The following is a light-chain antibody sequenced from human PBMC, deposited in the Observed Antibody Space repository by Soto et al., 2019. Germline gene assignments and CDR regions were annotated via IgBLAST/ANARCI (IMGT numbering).Light chain of an antibody. CDR2: DAY. Sequence: EIVMTQSRATLSVSPGEGATLSCRASQSVSSNVAWYQQKPGQAPRLLIYDAYNRATGIPARFSGSGSGTDFTLTISSLEPEDFAIYYCQQRSNWPLTFGGGTKVDIK. CDR1: QSVSSN. V-gene: IGKV3-11*01. J-gene: IGKJ4*01. CDR3: QQRSNWPLT.